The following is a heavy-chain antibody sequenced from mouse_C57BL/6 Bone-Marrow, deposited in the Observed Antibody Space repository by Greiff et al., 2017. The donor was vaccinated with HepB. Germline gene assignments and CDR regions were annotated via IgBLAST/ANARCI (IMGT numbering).Heavy chain of an antibody. CDR1: GYTFTDYY. V-gene: IGHV1-26*01. J-gene: IGHJ4*01. CDR2: INPNNGGT. Sequence: EVQLQQSGPELVKPGASVKISCKASGYTFTDYYMNWVKQSHGKSLEWIGDINPNNGGTSYNQKFKGKATLTVDKSSSTAYMELRSLTSEDSAVYYCASYKDAMDYWGQGTSVTVSS. CDR3: ASYKDAMDY. D-gene: IGHD1-3*01.